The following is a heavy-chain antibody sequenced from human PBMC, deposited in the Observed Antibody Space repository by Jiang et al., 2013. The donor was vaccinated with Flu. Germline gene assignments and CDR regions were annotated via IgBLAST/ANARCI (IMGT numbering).Heavy chain of an antibody. V-gene: IGHV6-1*01. Sequence: SQTLSLTCAISGDSVSNNVVAWNWIRQSPSRGLEWLGRTYYTSRWSNDYAVSVESRISLYSGTSKNQVSLQLNSVTPEDTAVYYCARERGNVLEYWGQGTLVTVSS. J-gene: IGHJ4*02. D-gene: IGHD1-1*01. CDR1: GDSVSNNVVA. CDR2: TYYTSRWSN. CDR3: ARERGNVLEY.